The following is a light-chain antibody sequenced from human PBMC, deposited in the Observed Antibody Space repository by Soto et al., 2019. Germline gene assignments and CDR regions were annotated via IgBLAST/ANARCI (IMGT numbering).Light chain of an antibody. CDR2: AAS. Sequence: DIQMTQSPSPLSASVGDRVTITCRANQSISNHLNWYQQKPGKAPNLLIYAASSLKSGVPSRFSGSGSGTDFTLTISSLQREDFATYSCQQRYSSWCTCGQGTKVEIK. CDR1: QSISNH. V-gene: IGKV1-39*01. J-gene: IGKJ1*01. CDR3: QQRYSSWCT.